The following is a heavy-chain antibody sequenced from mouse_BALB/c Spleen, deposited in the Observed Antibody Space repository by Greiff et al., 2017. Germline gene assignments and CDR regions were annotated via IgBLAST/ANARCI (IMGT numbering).Heavy chain of an antibody. V-gene: IGHV5-6-5*01. Sequence: EVQLVESGGGLVKPGGSLKLSCAASGFTFSSYAMSWVRQTPEKRLEWVASISSGGSTYYPDSVKGRFTISRDNARNILYLQMSSLRSEDTAMYYCAREGNGYYVYWGQGTLVTVSA. CDR2: ISSGGST. CDR3: AREGNGYYVY. CDR1: GFTFSSYA. J-gene: IGHJ3*01. D-gene: IGHD2-3*01.